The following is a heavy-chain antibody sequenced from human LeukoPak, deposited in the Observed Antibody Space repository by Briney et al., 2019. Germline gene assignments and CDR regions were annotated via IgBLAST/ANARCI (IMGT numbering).Heavy chain of an antibody. CDR1: GGSISSGSYY. J-gene: IGHJ6*04. V-gene: IGHV4-61*02. CDR2: IYTSGST. Sequence: PSETLSLTCTVSGGSISSGSYYWSWIRQPAGKGLEWIGRIYTSGSTNYNPSLKSRLAISVDTSKNQFSLKLSSVTAADTAVYYCAREIGDVWGKGTTVTVSS. CDR3: AREIGDV.